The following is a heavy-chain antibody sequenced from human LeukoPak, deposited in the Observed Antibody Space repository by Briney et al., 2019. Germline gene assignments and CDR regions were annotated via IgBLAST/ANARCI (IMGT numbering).Heavy chain of an antibody. J-gene: IGHJ4*02. CDR2: ISISGSTI. CDR1: GFTFSSYG. Sequence: GGSLRLSCAASGFTFSSYGMHWVRQAPGKGLEWVSYISISGSTIHYADSVKGRFTISRNNAKNALYLQMNSLRAEDMAVYYCARDRPRVGLDYWGQGTLVTVSS. D-gene: IGHD2-2*01. V-gene: IGHV3-48*04. CDR3: ARDRPRVGLDY.